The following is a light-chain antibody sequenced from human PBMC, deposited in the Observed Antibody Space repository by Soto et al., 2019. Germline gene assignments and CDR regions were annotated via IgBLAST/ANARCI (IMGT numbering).Light chain of an antibody. CDR3: AAWDDSLSGPRV. CDR1: SSNIGSNY. V-gene: IGLV1-47*01. J-gene: IGLJ2*01. Sequence: QSVLTRPPSASGTPGQRVTISCSGSSSNIGSNYVYWYQQLPGTAPKLLIYRNNQRPSGVPDRFSGSKSGTSASLAISGLRSEDEADYYCAAWDDSLSGPRVFGGGTKLTVL. CDR2: RNN.